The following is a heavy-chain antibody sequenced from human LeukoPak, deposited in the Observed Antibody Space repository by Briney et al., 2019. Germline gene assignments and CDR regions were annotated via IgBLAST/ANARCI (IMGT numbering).Heavy chain of an antibody. CDR2: INHSGST. CDR1: GVSFSGYY. J-gene: IGHJ6*02. Sequence: PSETLSLTCAVYGVSFSGYYWSWIRQPPGKGLEWIGEINHSGSTNYNPSLKSRVTISVDTSKNQFSLKLSSVTAADTAVYYCARRKQLEVYYYYGMDVWGQGTTVTVSS. CDR3: ARRKQLEVYYYYGMDV. V-gene: IGHV4-34*01. D-gene: IGHD6-13*01.